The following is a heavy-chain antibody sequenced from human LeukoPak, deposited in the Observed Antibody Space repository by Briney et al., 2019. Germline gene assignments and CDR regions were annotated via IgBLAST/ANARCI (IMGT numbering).Heavy chain of an antibody. V-gene: IGHV1-69*06. CDR1: GGTFSSYA. CDR2: IIPIFGTA. CDR3: ARVGYGPNTFDI. J-gene: IGHJ3*02. Sequence: ASVKVSCKASGGTFSSYAISWVRQAPGQGLEWMGGIIPIFGTANYAQKFQGRVTITADKSTSTAYMELSSLRSEDTAVYFCARVGYGPNTFDIWGQGTMVTVSS. D-gene: IGHD5-18*01.